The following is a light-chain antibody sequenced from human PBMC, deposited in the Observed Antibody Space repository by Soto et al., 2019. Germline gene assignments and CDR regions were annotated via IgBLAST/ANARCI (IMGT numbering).Light chain of an antibody. V-gene: IGKV1-39*01. CDR2: AAS. Sequence: DIQMTQYPSSLSASVGDRVTITCRASQSISSHLIWYQQKSGRDPNPLIYAASTLRSGVPSRFSGSGSGTDFILTISTLQPEDFATYYCQQNYSTPRTFGQGTQVEIK. CDR1: QSISSH. J-gene: IGKJ1*01. CDR3: QQNYSTPRT.